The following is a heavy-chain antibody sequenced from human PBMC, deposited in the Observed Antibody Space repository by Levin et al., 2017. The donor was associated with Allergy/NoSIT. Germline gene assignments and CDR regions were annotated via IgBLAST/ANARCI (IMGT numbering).Heavy chain of an antibody. CDR2: ISAYNGNT. Sequence: VASVKVSCKTSGYTFTIYGISWVRLAPGQGLEWMGWISAYNGNTKYAQKLQGRVTMTTDTSTSTAYMELRSLRSDDTAVYYCARGEVMETPYYNGMDVWGQGTTVTVSS. D-gene: IGHD3-16*01. J-gene: IGHJ6*02. CDR1: GYTFTIYG. V-gene: IGHV1-18*01. CDR3: ARGEVMETPYYNGMDV.